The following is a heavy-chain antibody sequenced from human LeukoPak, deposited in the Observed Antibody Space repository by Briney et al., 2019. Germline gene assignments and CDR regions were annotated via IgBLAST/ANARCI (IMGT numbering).Heavy chain of an antibody. V-gene: IGHV5-51*06. J-gene: IGHJ5*02. CDR3: ARNLYSSGGHWFDP. CDR2: IYPGDSDT. D-gene: IGHD3-22*01. CDR1: GYSFTTYW. Sequence: GESLKISCKGSGYSFTTYWIGWVRQMPGKGLEWMGVIYPGDSDTRYSPSFQGQVTISADKSISTAYLQWSRLKASDTAMYYCARNLYSSGGHWFDPWGQGTLVTVSS.